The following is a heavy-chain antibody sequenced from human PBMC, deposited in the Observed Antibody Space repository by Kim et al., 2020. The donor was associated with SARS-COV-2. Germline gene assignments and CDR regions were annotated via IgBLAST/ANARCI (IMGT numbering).Heavy chain of an antibody. J-gene: IGHJ4*02. Sequence: GGSLRLSCAASGFTFSSYGMHWVRQAPGKGLEWVAVISYDGSNKYYADSVKGRFTISRDNSKNTLYLQMNSLRAEETAVYYCARDLGELLWFGELSLWGQGTLVTVSS. D-gene: IGHD3-10*01. CDR1: GFTFSSYG. CDR2: ISYDGSNK. V-gene: IGHV3-33*05. CDR3: ARDLGELLWFGELSL.